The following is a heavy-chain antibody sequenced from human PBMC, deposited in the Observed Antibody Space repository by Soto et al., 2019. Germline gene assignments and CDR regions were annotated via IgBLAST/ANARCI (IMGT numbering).Heavy chain of an antibody. Sequence: QMHLVESGGGVIQPGTSLRLSCAVSGFTFTNHGIHWVRQAPGKWLVWVADISYNGIDKWYADSVKSRFTISRDNFGDAAYLQMNGPRPEDTAVYYCAGGEGRNGHDTQFNYWCQGTLVTVSS. J-gene: IGHJ4*02. D-gene: IGHD5-12*01. CDR1: GFTFTNHG. V-gene: IGHV3-30*03. CDR3: AGGEGRNGHDTQFNY. CDR2: ISYNGIDK.